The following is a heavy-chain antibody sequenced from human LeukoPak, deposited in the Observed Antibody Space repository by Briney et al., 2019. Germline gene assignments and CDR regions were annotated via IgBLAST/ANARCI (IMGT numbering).Heavy chain of an antibody. J-gene: IGHJ5*02. Sequence: GGSLRLSCAASGFTFDDYAMHWVRQAPGKGLEWVSLISWDGGSTYYADSVKGRFTISRDNSKSSLYLQMNNLRVEDTAVYYCARDNDRKDDSWGQGTLVTVSS. CDR3: ARDNDRKDDS. CDR1: GFTFDDYA. V-gene: IGHV3-43D*03. CDR2: ISWDGGST. D-gene: IGHD3-16*01.